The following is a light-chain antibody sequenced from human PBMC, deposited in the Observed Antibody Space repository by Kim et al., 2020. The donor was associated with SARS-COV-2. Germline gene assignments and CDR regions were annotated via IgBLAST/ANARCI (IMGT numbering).Light chain of an antibody. CDR2: SAS. J-gene: IGKJ2*01. CDR3: QHRHSPPDI. V-gene: IGKV1-39*01. CDR1: QSVFTY. Sequence: SAAVGDRVTSNCRASQSVFTYVNWYQQKPGKAPKLLISSASNLRSGVPPRFSGSGSGTDFTLTISSLQPEDFAYYYCQHRHSPPDIFAQGTKREIK.